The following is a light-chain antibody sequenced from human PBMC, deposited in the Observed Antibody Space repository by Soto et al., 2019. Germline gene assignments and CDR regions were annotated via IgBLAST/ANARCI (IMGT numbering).Light chain of an antibody. CDR1: NSNIGQYA. V-gene: IGLV1-36*01. CDR3: AAWDDSLNGFV. CDR2: YDD. J-gene: IGLJ1*01. Sequence: QSVLTQPPSVSEAPRQRVTISCSGSNSNIGQYAVNWYQQLPGEAPKLLIHYDDVLPSGVSDRFSGSKSGTSASLAISGLQSEYEADYYCAAWDDSLNGFVFGTGTKLTVL.